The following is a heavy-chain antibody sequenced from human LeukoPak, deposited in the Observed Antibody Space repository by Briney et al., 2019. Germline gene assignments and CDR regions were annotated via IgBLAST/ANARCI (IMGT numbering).Heavy chain of an antibody. J-gene: IGHJ6*03. CDR2: ITSSGTYT. Sequence: GGSLRLSCAASGFTFSSYNMNWVRQAPGKAMEWVSSITSSGTYTFYADSVKGRFTISRDNAKNSLYLQMDSLGPEDTAVYYCARDPYSGNYGTYYYYYMDVWGKGTTVTISS. D-gene: IGHD1-26*01. V-gene: IGHV3-21*01. CDR3: ARDPYSGNYGTYYYYYMDV. CDR1: GFTFSSYN.